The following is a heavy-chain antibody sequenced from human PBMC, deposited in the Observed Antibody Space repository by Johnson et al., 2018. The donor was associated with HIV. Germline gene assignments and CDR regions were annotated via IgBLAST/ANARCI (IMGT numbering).Heavy chain of an antibody. Sequence: QVQLVESGGGVVQPGRSLRLSCAASGFTFSSYGMHWVRQAPGKGLEWVAVIWYDGSNKYYADSVKGRFTISRDNSKNTLYLQMNSLRAEDTAVYYCAKDGSAFYDILTRLDAFDIWGQGTMVTVSS. CDR2: IWYDGSNK. CDR3: AKDGSAFYDILTRLDAFDI. V-gene: IGHV3-33*06. CDR1: GFTFSSYG. J-gene: IGHJ3*02. D-gene: IGHD3-9*01.